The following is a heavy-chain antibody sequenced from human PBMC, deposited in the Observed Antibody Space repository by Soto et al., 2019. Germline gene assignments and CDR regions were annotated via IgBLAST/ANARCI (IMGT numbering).Heavy chain of an antibody. CDR1: GFTFIDYY. CDR3: ARPYSVTPYADFFDS. D-gene: IGHD5-12*01. CDR2: ITNSGITK. V-gene: IGHV3-11*01. Sequence: GGSLRLSCAASGFTFIDYYMSWIRQAPGKGLEWVSDITNSGITKHYADSVKGRFTISRDNDKNLLYLHLNSLRADDTAVYFCARPYSVTPYADFFDSWGQGTLVTVSS. J-gene: IGHJ4*02.